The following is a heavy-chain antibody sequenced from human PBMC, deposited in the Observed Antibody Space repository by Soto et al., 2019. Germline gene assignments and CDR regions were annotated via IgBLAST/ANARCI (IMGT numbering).Heavy chain of an antibody. CDR2: IYYSGST. V-gene: IGHV4-31*03. D-gene: IGHD2-15*01. J-gene: IGHJ6*02. Sequence: QVQLQESGPGLVKPSQTLSLTCTVSGGSISSGGYYWSWIRQHPGKGLEWIGYIYYSGSTYYNPSRKSRVTISVDTSKNQFSLKLSSVTAADTAVYYCAREVAATPYYYYGMDVWGQGTTVTVSS. CDR3: AREVAATPYYYYGMDV. CDR1: GGSISSGGYY.